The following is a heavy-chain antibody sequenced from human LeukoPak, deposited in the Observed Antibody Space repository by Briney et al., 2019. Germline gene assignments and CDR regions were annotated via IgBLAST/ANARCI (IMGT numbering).Heavy chain of an antibody. V-gene: IGHV3-48*03. J-gene: IGHJ6*03. D-gene: IGHD3-3*02. Sequence: GGSLRLSCAASGFMFSSYEMNWVRQAPGKGLEWVSYISSSGRTIYYADSVKGRFTISRDNAKNSLYLQMKSLRAEDTAVYYCARANDAISFMDVWGKGTTVTISS. CDR3: ARANDAISFMDV. CDR2: ISSSGRTI. CDR1: GFMFSSYE.